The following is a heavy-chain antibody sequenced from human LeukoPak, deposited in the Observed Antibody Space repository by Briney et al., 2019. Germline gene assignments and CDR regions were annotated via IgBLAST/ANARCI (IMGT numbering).Heavy chain of an antibody. V-gene: IGHV4-59*08. CDR3: ARTNPSFDY. Sequence: PSETLSLTCTVSGGSISSYYWSWIRQPPGKGLGWMGYIFYSGSTNYNPSLKSRVTISVDTSKNQVSLKLRSVTAADTAVYYCARTNPSFDYWGQGTLVTVS. CDR1: GGSISSYY. J-gene: IGHJ4*02. CDR2: IFYSGST.